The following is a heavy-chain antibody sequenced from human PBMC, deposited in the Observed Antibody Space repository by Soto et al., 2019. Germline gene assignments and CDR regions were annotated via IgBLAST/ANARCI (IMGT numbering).Heavy chain of an antibody. CDR2: IDEDGSEY. Sequence: EVHLEESGGGLVHPGGSLRLSCAASGFAFSSYWMNWVRQAPGKGLEWVANIDEDGSEYNDAESVRGRFTISRDNAKNTLYLQMNSLRAADTAVYYCARTGDGHHDFLDYWGQGILVSVSS. CDR1: GFAFSSYW. CDR3: ARTGDGHHDFLDY. D-gene: IGHD1-1*01. V-gene: IGHV3-7*01. J-gene: IGHJ4*02.